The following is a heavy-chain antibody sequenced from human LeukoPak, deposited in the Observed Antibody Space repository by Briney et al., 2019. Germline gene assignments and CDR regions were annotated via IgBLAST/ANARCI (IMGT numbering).Heavy chain of an antibody. Sequence: SETLSLTCTVSGGSISSYYWSWIRQPPGKGLEWIGYIYYSGSTNYNPSLKSRVTISVDTSKNQFSLKLSSVTAAGTAVHYCAIGSPAMVQLDYWGQGTLVTVSS. D-gene: IGHD1-1*01. J-gene: IGHJ4*02. CDR1: GGSISSYY. V-gene: IGHV4-59*01. CDR2: IYYSGST. CDR3: AIGSPAMVQLDY.